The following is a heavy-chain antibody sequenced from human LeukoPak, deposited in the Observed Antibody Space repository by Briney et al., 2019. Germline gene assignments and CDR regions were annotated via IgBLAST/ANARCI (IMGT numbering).Heavy chain of an antibody. CDR3: AKVAHTAMVPRYYFDY. CDR1: AFTFTRLA. Sequence: GGSLTLSFAPFAFTFTRLAMRWLPQPPGKGLDWVQVISGSGGSTYYADSVKGRSTISRDNSKNTLYLQMNSLRAEDTAVYYCAKVAHTAMVPRYYFDYWGQGTLVTVSS. V-gene: IGHV3-23*01. J-gene: IGHJ4*02. CDR2: ISGSGGST. D-gene: IGHD5-18*01.